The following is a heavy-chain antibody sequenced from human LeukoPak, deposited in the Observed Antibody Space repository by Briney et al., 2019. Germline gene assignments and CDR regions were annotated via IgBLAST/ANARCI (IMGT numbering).Heavy chain of an antibody. J-gene: IGHJ4*02. CDR1: GGSISSYY. CDR3: ARVGGYDYMVWDY. D-gene: IGHD5-12*01. Sequence: KPSETLSLTCTVSGGSISSYYWSWIRQPPGKGLEWIGYIYYSGSTNYNPSLKGRVTISVDTSKNQFSLKLSSVTAADTAVYYCARVGGYDYMVWDYWGQGTLVTVSS. CDR2: IYYSGST. V-gene: IGHV4-59*01.